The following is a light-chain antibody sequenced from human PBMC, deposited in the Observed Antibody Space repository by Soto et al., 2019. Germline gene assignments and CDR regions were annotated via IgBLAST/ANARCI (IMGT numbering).Light chain of an antibody. CDR2: WAS. V-gene: IGKV4-1*01. CDR1: QSVLYSSNHQNY. J-gene: IGKJ4*01. CDR3: QQYYTTPLT. Sequence: IVMTKSPDSLAVSLGERATINCKSSQSVLYSSNHQNYLAWYQQKPGQPPQLLIYWASTRESGVPDRFSGSGSGTDFTLTISSLQAEDVAVYYCQQYYTTPLTFGGGTKV.